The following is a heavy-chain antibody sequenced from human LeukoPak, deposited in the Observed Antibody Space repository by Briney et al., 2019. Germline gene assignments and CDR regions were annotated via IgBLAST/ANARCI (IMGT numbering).Heavy chain of an antibody. J-gene: IGHJ5*02. V-gene: IGHV4-34*01. CDR2: INHSGST. CDR3: ARRKGYSYGVFDP. CDR1: GGSFSGYY. D-gene: IGHD5-18*01. Sequence: SETLSLTCAVYGGSFSGYYWSWIRQPPGKGLEWIGEINHSGSTNYNPSLKSRVTISVDTSKNQFSLKLSSVTAADTAVYYCARRKGYSYGVFDPWGQGTLVTVSS.